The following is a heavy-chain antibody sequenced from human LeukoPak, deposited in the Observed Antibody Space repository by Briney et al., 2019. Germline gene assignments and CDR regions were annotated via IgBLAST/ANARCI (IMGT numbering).Heavy chain of an antibody. D-gene: IGHD6-19*01. CDR2: IYYSGST. CDR3: ARQGWYSSDEEPDDY. V-gene: IGHV4-59*08. Sequence: SETLSLTCTVSGGSISSYYWSWIRQPPGKGLEWIGYIYYSGSTNYNPSLKSRVTISVDTSKNQFSLKLSSVTAADTAVYYCARQGWYSSDEEPDDYWGQGTLVTVSS. J-gene: IGHJ4*02. CDR1: GGSISSYY.